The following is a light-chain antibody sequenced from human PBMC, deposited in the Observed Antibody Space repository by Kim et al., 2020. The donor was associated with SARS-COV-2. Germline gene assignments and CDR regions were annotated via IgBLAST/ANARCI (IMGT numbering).Light chain of an antibody. CDR3: QQYNDYPLT. J-gene: IGKJ4*01. Sequence: ASGGDRVTMTWRASQGISNYLAWVKQKPGKAPKSLIYDASSLQSGVPSKFSGSGSGTDFTLTISSLQPEDFATYYCQQYNDYPLTFGGGTKVDIK. CDR2: DAS. CDR1: QGISNY. V-gene: IGKV1-16*02.